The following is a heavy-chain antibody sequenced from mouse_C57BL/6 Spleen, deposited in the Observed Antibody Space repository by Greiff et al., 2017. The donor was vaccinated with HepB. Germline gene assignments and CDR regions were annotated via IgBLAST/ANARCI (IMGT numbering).Heavy chain of an antibody. Sequence: QVQLQQSGPELVKPGASVKISCKASGYAFSSSWMNWVKQRPGKGLEWIGRIYPGDGDTNYNGKFKGKATLTADKSSSTAYMQLSSLTSEDSAVYFCARRGLTGTNFDYWGQGTTLTVSS. CDR2: IYPGDGDT. D-gene: IGHD4-1*01. CDR3: ARRGLTGTNFDY. J-gene: IGHJ2*01. V-gene: IGHV1-82*01. CDR1: GYAFSSSW.